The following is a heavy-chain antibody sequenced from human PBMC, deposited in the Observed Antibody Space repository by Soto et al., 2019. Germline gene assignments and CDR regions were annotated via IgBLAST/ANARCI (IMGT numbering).Heavy chain of an antibody. CDR3: ARGRWNSSSSRPPFGY. CDR2: IYHSGST. V-gene: IGHV4-4*02. CDR1: GGSISSSNW. J-gene: IGHJ4*02. D-gene: IGHD6-6*01. Sequence: SETLSLTCAVSGGSISSSNWWSWVRQPPGKGLEWIGEIYHSGSTNYNPSLKSRVTISVDKSKNQFSLKLSSVTAADTAVHYCARGRWNSSSSRPPFGYWGQGPLVTVSS.